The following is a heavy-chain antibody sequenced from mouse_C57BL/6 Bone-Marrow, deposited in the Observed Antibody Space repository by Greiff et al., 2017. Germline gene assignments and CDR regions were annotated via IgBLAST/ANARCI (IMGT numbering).Heavy chain of an antibody. Sequence: QVQLKESGPGLVAPSQSLSITCSVSGFSLSSYAISWVRQPPGKGLEWLWVIWTGGGTDYSSAPKSRRSISKDNSKSQGLLIMNNLQTDDTARNDCARNCGSGQLRPYFDGWGTGTTLTVSS. V-gene: IGHV2-9-1*01. CDR2: IWTGGGT. J-gene: IGHJ2*01. CDR1: GFSLSSYA. CDR3: ARNCGSGQLRPYFDG. D-gene: IGHD6-1*01.